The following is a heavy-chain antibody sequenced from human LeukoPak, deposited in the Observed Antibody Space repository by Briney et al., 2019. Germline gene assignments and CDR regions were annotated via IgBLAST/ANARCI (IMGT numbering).Heavy chain of an antibody. Sequence: GGSLRLSCAASGFTVSSNYMSWVRQAPGKGLEWVSVIYSGGSTYYADSVKGRFTISRDNSKNTLYLQMTSLRAEDTAVYYCARESVVGAPDYWGQGTLVTVSS. CDR3: ARESVVGAPDY. CDR2: IYSGGST. CDR1: GFTVSSNY. V-gene: IGHV3-66*01. J-gene: IGHJ4*02. D-gene: IGHD2-15*01.